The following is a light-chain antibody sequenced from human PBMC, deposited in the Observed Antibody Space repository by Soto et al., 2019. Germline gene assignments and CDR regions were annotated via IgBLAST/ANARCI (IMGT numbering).Light chain of an antibody. Sequence: EIVMTLSPATLSVSPGERATLSCRASQSVGSNLAWYQQKPGQAPRLLICGASTRATGIPARFSGSGSGTDFTLTISSLQSEDFEIYYCQQYNSWPLTFAQGTRLEIK. J-gene: IGKJ5*01. V-gene: IGKV3-15*01. CDR1: QSVGSN. CDR2: GAS. CDR3: QQYNSWPLT.